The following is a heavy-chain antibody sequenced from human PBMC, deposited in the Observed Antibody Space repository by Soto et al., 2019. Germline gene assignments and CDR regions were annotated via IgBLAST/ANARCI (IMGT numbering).Heavy chain of an antibody. CDR2: IYYSGST. Sequence: QVQLQESGPGLVKPSQTLSLTCTVSGGSISSGGYYWSWIRQHPGKGLEWIGYIYYSGSTYYNPSLKSQVTISVDTSKNQFSLKLSSVTAADTAVYYCARGVYYDSSGYYSSNWFDPWGQGTLVTVSS. D-gene: IGHD3-22*01. J-gene: IGHJ5*02. CDR3: ARGVYYDSSGYYSSNWFDP. V-gene: IGHV4-31*01. CDR1: GGSISSGGYY.